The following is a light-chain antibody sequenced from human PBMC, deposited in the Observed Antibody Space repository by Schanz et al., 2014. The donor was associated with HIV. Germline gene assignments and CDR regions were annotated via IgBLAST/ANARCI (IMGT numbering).Light chain of an antibody. CDR3: QQFYSSPPT. V-gene: IGKV4-1*01. Sequence: DIVMTQSPDSLAVALGERATIHCRSSQSLSSSSNSKIYLAWYQQKPGQPPNLLIYWASTREFGVPDRFSGSGSGTDFSLTISSLQAEDVATYYCQQFYSSPPTFGQGTKVEIK. J-gene: IGKJ1*01. CDR1: QSLSSSSNSKIY. CDR2: WAS.